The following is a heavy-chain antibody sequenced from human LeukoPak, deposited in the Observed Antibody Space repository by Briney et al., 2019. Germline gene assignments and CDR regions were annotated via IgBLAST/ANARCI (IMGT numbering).Heavy chain of an antibody. V-gene: IGHV3-11*06. J-gene: IGHJ6*02. CDR3: ARAPHYSNYGPYYYGMDV. CDR2: IRSSSSYT. Sequence: GGSLRLSCAASGFTFSDYYMSWIRQAPGKGLVWVSYIRSSSSYTNYADSVKGRFTISRDNAKNSLYLQMNSLRAEDTAVYYCARAPHYSNYGPYYYGMDVWGQGTTVTVSS. D-gene: IGHD4-11*01. CDR1: GFTFSDYY.